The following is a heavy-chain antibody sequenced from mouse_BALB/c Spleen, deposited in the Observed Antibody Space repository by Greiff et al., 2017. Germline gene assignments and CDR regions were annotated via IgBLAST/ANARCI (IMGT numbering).Heavy chain of an antibody. CDR3: ARQQGYFDY. CDR1: GFTFSSYG. J-gene: IGHJ2*01. CDR2: ISSGGSYT. V-gene: IGHV5-6*02. Sequence: DVKLVESGGDLVKPGGSLKLSCAASGFTFSSYGMSWVRQTPDKRLEWVATISSGGSYTYYPDSVKGRFTISRDNAKNTLYLQMSSLKSEDTAMYYGARQQGYFDYWGQGTTLTVSS.